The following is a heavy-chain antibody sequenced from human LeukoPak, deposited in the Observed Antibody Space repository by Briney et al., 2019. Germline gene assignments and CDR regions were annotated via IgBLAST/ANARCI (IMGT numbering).Heavy chain of an antibody. J-gene: IGHJ5*02. CDR1: GFSFSDAW. Sequence: GGSLRLSCAASGFSFSDAWMNWVRQAPGKGLEWVGRIRRNSDGGTIDYAAPVKGRFALSRDDSKNTLYLHMSSLQTEDTAVYYCATDFYDTTWGQGTLVTVSS. CDR3: ATDFYDTT. CDR2: IRRNSDGGTI. D-gene: IGHD3-22*01. V-gene: IGHV3-15*07.